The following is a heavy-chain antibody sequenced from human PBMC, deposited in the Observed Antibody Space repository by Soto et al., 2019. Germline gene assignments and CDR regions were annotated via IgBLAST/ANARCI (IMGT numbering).Heavy chain of an antibody. CDR1: GGSISSSSYY. CDR2: IYYSGST. D-gene: IGHD2-2*02. V-gene: IGHV4-39*01. CDR3: ARHRPCSSTSCYIRGHWFDP. Sequence: SETLSLTCTVSGGSISSSSYYWGWIRQPPGKGLEWIGSIYYSGSTYYNPSLKSRVTISVDTSKNQFSLKLGSVTAADTAVYYCARHRPCSSTSCYIRGHWFDPWGQGTLVTVSS. J-gene: IGHJ5*02.